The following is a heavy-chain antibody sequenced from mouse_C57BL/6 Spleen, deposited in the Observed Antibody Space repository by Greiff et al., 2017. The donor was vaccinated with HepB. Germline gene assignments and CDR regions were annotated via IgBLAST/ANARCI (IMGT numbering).Heavy chain of an antibody. J-gene: IGHJ1*03. CDR2: INPNNGGT. Sequence: VQLQQSGPELVKPGASVKISCKASGYTFTDYYMNWVKQSHGKSLEWIGDINPNNGGTSYNQKFKGKATLTVDKSSSTAYMELRSLTSEDSAVYYCARSEGDYYGSSYVNWYFDVWGTGTTVTVSS. CDR3: ARSEGDYYGSSYVNWYFDV. V-gene: IGHV1-26*01. CDR1: GYTFTDYY. D-gene: IGHD1-1*01.